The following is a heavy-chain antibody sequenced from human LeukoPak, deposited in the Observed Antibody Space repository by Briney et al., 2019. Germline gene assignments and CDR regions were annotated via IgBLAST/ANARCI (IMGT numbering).Heavy chain of an antibody. CDR1: GGTFSSYA. CDR3: AKQLGYCSDGSCYFPY. J-gene: IGHJ4*02. D-gene: IGHD2-15*01. CDR2: IIPIFGTA. Sequence: ASVKVSCKASGGTFSSYAISWVRQAPGQGLEWMGGIIPIFGTANYAQKFQGRVTITADESTSTAYMELSSLRAEDTAVYYCAKQLGYCSDGSCYFPYWGQGTLVTVSS. V-gene: IGHV1-69*13.